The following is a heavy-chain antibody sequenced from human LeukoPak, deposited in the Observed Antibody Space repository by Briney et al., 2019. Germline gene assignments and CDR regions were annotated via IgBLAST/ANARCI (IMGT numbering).Heavy chain of an antibody. V-gene: IGHV3-23*01. CDR1: GFTFSSYA. D-gene: IGHD3-22*01. CDR2: ISGSDGST. CDR3: ARDSSPYDSSGYYGNDAFDI. J-gene: IGHJ3*02. Sequence: PGGSLRLSCAASGFTFSSYAMSWVRQAPGKGLEWVSGISGSDGSTNYADSVKGRFTISRENSKNTLYLQMNSLRAEDTAVYYCARDSSPYDSSGYYGNDAFDIWGQGTMVTVSS.